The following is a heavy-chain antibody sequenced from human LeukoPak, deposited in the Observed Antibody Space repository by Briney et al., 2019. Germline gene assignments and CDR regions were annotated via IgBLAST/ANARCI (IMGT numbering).Heavy chain of an antibody. Sequence: SETLSLTCTVSGGSISSYYWSWIRQPAGKGLEWIGRIYTSGSTNYNPSLKSRVTISVDTSKNQFSLKLSSVTAADTAVYYCARVSYGYGYRVFDYWGQGTLVTVSS. CDR1: GGSISSYY. CDR2: IYTSGST. CDR3: ARVSYGYGYRVFDY. J-gene: IGHJ4*02. D-gene: IGHD5-18*01. V-gene: IGHV4-4*07.